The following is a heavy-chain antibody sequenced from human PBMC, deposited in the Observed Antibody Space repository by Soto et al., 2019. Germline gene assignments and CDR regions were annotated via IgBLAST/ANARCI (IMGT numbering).Heavy chain of an antibody. Sequence: ASVKVSCKASGYTFTSYGISWVRQAPGQGLEWMGWISAYNGNTNYAQKFQGRVTMTTDTSTSTACMELRSLRSDDTAVYYCASRVPRPRFDYWGQGTLVTVSS. D-gene: IGHD1-1*01. CDR1: GYTFTSYG. CDR3: ASRVPRPRFDY. V-gene: IGHV1-18*04. J-gene: IGHJ4*02. CDR2: ISAYNGNT.